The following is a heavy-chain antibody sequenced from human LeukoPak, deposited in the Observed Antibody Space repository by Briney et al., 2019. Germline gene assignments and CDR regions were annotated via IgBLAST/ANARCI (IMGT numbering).Heavy chain of an antibody. CDR3: ARLGPTADAFDI. V-gene: IGHV5-51*01. CDR1: GYSFTNYR. J-gene: IGHJ3*02. CDR2: IYPGDSDT. D-gene: IGHD4-11*01. Sequence: GESLKISCKGSGYSFTNYRIAWVRQMPGKGLECMGIIYPGDSDTRYSPSFQGQVTISADKSISTAYLQWSSLKASDTAMYYCARLGPTADAFDIWGQGTMVTVSS.